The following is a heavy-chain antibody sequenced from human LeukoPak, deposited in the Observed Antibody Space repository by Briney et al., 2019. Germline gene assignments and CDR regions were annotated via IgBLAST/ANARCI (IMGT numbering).Heavy chain of an antibody. Sequence: ASVKVSCKASGYTFTGYYMHWARQAPGQGLEWMGRINPNSGGTNYAQKFQGRVTMTRDTSISTAYMDLSRLRSHDTAVYFCARLPGYGDSMGDYWGQGTLVTVSS. CDR3: ARLPGYGDSMGDY. V-gene: IGHV1-2*06. CDR2: INPNSGGT. CDR1: GYTFTGYY. J-gene: IGHJ4*02. D-gene: IGHD4-17*01.